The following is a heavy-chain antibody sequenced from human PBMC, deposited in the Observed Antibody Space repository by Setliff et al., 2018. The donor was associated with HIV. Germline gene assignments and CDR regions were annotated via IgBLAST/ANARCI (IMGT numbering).Heavy chain of an antibody. V-gene: IGHV3-48*01. D-gene: IGHD6-19*01. CDR3: AKDAYSSGWYDP. Sequence: GGSLRLSCAASGFTFSSYRMNWVRQAPGKGLEWVSYISSSSSTICYADSVKGRFTISRDNSKNTLYLQMNSLRAEDTAIYYCAKDAYSSGWYDPWGQGTLVTVSS. CDR2: ISSSSSTI. J-gene: IGHJ5*02. CDR1: GFTFSSYR.